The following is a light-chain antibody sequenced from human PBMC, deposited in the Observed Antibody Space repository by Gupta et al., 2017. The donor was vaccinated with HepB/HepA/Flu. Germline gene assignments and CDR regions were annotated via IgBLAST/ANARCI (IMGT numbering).Light chain of an antibody. CDR3: QQHNNWPSFT. CDR1: QSIASN. V-gene: IGKV3-15*01. CDR2: AAS. Sequence: IVLTQFPATLSVSPGERVTLSCRASQSIASNLAWYQQRPGQAPRLLIYAASTWAAGIPARFSGSGSGTEFTLTISSLQSEDFGFYYCQQHNNWPSFTFGGGTKVAIK. J-gene: IGKJ4*01.